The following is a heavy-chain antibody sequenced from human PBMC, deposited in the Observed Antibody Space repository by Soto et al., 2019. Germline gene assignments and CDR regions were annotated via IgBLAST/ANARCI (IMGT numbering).Heavy chain of an antibody. D-gene: IGHD3-3*01. CDR1: GGTFSSYA. Sequence: GASVKVSCKASGGTFSSYAISWVRQAPGQGLEGMGGIIPIFGTANYAQKFQGRVTITADESTSTAYMELSSLRSEDTAVYYCARDGGGGDDYDFWSGYYPSSYYFDYWGQGTLVTVSS. CDR2: IIPIFGTA. CDR3: ARDGGGGDDYDFWSGYYPSSYYFDY. J-gene: IGHJ4*02. V-gene: IGHV1-69*13.